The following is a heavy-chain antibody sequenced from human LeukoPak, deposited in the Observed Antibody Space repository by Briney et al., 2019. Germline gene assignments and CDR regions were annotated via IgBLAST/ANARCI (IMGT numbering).Heavy chain of an antibody. Sequence: PGGSLRLSCAASGFTFSSYGMHWVRQAPGKGLEWVAFIRYDGINKYYADSVKGRFTISRDNSKNTLYLKMNSLRAEDTAVYYCAKESRFLEWVLDYWGQGTLVTVSS. V-gene: IGHV3-30*02. D-gene: IGHD3-3*01. J-gene: IGHJ4*02. CDR3: AKESRFLEWVLDY. CDR2: IRYDGINK. CDR1: GFTFSSYG.